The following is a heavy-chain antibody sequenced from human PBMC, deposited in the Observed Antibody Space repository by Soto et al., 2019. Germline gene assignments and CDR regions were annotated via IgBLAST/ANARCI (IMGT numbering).Heavy chain of an antibody. Sequence: QVELVQSGAEVKKPGASVKVSCKASGYSFSKYAISWMRQAPGQGLEWMGWISAYNGNTKYAQKLQGRVTMTTDTSTCTAYMELRSLRCDDTAVYYCASDSPPIDYWGQGTLVTVS. CDR1: GYSFSKYA. J-gene: IGHJ4*02. CDR3: ASDSPPIDY. CDR2: ISAYNGNT. V-gene: IGHV1-18*01.